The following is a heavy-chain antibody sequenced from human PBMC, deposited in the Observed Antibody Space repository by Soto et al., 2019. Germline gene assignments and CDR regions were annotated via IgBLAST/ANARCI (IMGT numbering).Heavy chain of an antibody. V-gene: IGHV1-18*04. CDR1: GYSFAGYN. D-gene: IGHD2-21*01. Sequence: QAQLEQSGDEVKKPGASVKVSCKASGYSFAGYNITWVRQVRGQGLEWMGCIRPSNGDTDYAQKFLGRVTMTTDTSTRTAYMELRSVTSDDTAMYFCARDGGGIADVWGQGTTVTVS. CDR3: ARDGGGIADV. J-gene: IGHJ6*02. CDR2: IRPSNGDT.